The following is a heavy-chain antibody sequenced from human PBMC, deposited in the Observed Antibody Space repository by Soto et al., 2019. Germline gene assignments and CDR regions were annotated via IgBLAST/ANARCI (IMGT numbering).Heavy chain of an antibody. J-gene: IGHJ4*02. CDR1: GGSFSTDA. V-gene: IGHV1-69*01. D-gene: IGHD2-2*01. CDR3: ARASLAVPAAIID. CDR2: ISLIFDTA. Sequence: QVQLVQSGAELKKPGSSVKISCKTSGGSFSTDAINWVRQAPGQGLEWTGAISLIFDTAIYAQKFQGRVTITADERTSTVYMELSSLRSDDTGVYYCARASLAVPAAIIDWGQGTLVTVSS.